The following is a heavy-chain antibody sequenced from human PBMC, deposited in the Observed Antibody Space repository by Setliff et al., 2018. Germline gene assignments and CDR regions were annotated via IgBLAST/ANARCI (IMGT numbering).Heavy chain of an antibody. CDR3: ARDVPRETYTGGFYHFDP. J-gene: IGHJ5*02. CDR1: GVSFSSTTFY. Sequence: PSETLSLTCNVSGVSFSSTTFYWAWIRQSPGRGLEWIGSVSFFGSAYYNPSLQSRGAISLDTSSNQFSLDLTSVTAADTAVYYCARDVPRETYTGGFYHFDPWGQGTLVTVSS. V-gene: IGHV4-39*07. CDR2: VSFFGSA. D-gene: IGHD5-12*01.